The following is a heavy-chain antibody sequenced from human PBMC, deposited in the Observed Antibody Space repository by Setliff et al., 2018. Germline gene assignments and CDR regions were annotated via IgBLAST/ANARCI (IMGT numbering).Heavy chain of an antibody. CDR3: ARTTGYRLEGDFDY. CDR1: GYPFTNYG. D-gene: IGHD3-16*01. J-gene: IGHJ4*02. V-gene: IGHV1-18*01. CDR2: ISGHNGDT. Sequence: ASVKVSCKTSGYPFTNYGLSWVRQAPGQGLEWMGWISGHNGDTKLAQNFQGRVTVTTDTFTNTGYMELRSLRSDDTAIYYCARTTGYRLEGDFDYWGQGTLVTVSS.